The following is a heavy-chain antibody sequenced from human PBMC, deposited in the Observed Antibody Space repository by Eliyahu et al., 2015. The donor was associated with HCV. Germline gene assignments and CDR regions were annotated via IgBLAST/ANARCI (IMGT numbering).Heavy chain of an antibody. D-gene: IGHD6-19*01. V-gene: IGHV4-39*01. CDR2: IYYSGST. Sequence: QLQLQXSGPGLVKPSETLSLTCTVXGGSISSSSYYWGWIRQPPGKGLEWIGSIYYSGSTYXNPSLKSRVTISVDTSKNQFSLKLSSVTAADTAVYYCARRVQWLDGGDAFDIWGQGTMVTVSS. CDR3: ARRVQWLDGGDAFDI. J-gene: IGHJ3*02. CDR1: GGSISSSSYY.